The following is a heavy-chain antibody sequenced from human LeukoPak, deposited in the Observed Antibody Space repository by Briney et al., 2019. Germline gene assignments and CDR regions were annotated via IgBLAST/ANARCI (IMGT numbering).Heavy chain of an antibody. CDR1: GFTFSSYA. D-gene: IGHD6-19*01. CDR2: ISYDGSNK. CDR3: TREELYSSGSSFY. J-gene: IGHJ4*02. Sequence: GRSLRLSCAASGFTFSSYAMHWVRQAPGKGLEWVAVISYDGSNKYYADSVKGRFTISRDNSKNTLYLQMNSLRAEDTAVYYCTREELYSSGSSFYWGQGTLVSVSS. V-gene: IGHV3-30-3*01.